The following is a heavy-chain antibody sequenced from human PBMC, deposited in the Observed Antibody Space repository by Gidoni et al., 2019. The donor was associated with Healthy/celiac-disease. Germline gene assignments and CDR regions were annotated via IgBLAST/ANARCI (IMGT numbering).Heavy chain of an antibody. CDR1: GFTLSSYS. V-gene: IGHV3-21*01. Sequence: AASGFTLSSYSMNWVRQAPGKGLEWVSSISSSSSHIYYADSVKRRFTISRDNAKNSLYLQMNGLRAVDTAVYYSARIGHHDAFGIWGQGTMVTVSS. CDR2: ISSSSSHI. J-gene: IGHJ3*02. CDR3: ARIGHHDAFGI.